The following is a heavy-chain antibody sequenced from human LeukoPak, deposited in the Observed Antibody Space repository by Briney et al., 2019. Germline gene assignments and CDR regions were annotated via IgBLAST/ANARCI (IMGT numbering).Heavy chain of an antibody. Sequence: GGSLRLSCAASGFIFSSYAMHWVRQAPGKGLEWVVVISYDGSNKYYGDSVKGRFTISRDNSKNTLYLQMNSLGAEDTAVYYCARDMEQWLVREVYYWGQGTLVTVSS. CDR2: ISYDGSNK. J-gene: IGHJ4*02. V-gene: IGHV3-30-3*01. D-gene: IGHD6-19*01. CDR3: ARDMEQWLVREVYY. CDR1: GFIFSSYA.